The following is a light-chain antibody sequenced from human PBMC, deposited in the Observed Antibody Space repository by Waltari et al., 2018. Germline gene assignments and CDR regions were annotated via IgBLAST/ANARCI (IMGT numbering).Light chain of an antibody. CDR2: WAS. J-gene: IGKJ4*01. CDR1: QSVLYSSNNKNY. CDR3: QQHYSAPPT. V-gene: IGKV4-1*01. Sequence: DIVMTQSPDSLAVSLGERATINCKSSQSVLYSSNNKNYLAWYQQKPGQPPNLLIYWASTRESGVPDRFSGSGSGTDFTLTISSLQAEDVAVYYCQQHYSAPPTFGGGTKVEIK.